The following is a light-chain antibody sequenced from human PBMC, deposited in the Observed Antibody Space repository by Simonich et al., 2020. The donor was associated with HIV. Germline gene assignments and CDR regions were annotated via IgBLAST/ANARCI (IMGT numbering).Light chain of an antibody. Sequence: EIVMTQSQATMSVSPGERATPPCRASKSVSSNVPWYKQKPGLAPRLLSYGGSSMATGVPARFSGSGSGTEFTLTISSMQSEDFAIYYCQQYNNWPPGYTFGQGTKLEIK. J-gene: IGKJ2*01. CDR3: QQYNNWPPGYT. V-gene: IGKV3-15*01. CDR1: KSVSSN. CDR2: GGS.